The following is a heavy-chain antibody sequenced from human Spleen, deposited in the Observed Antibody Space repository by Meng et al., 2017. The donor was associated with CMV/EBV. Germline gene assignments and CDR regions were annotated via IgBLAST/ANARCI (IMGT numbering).Heavy chain of an antibody. CDR1: GFTVSSSY. D-gene: IGHD1-26*01. J-gene: IGHJ6*02. CDR3: ARPRSRGSYLGYGMDV. CDR2: IYSGGTT. V-gene: IGHV3-66*02. Sequence: LSLTCAASGFTVSSSYMSWVRQAPGKGLEWVTVIYSGGTTYYADSVKGRFTVSRDNSKNTLYLQMNSLRGEDTAVYYCARPRSRGSYLGYGMDVWGQGTTVTVSS.